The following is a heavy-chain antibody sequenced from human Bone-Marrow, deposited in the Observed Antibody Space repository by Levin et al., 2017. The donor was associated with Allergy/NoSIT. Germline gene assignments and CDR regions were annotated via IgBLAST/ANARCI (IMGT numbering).Heavy chain of an antibody. D-gene: IGHD1-7*01. CDR2: VGYDGDTE. Sequence: GESLKISCVGSELTFDNHGIHWVRQAPGKGLEWVSVVGYDGDTEHYADSVKGRFTVSRDNSKNTVYLQMSSLRPEDTALYYWARAAGNYRHDFDSWGRGIVVTVSS. CDR1: ELTFDNHG. CDR3: ARAAGNYRHDFDS. V-gene: IGHV3-30*03. J-gene: IGHJ4*02.